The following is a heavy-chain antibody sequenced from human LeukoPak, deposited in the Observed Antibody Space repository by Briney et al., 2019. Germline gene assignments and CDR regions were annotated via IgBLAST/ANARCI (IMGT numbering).Heavy chain of an antibody. Sequence: PSQTLSLTRTVSGGSISSGGYYWSWIRQHPGKGLEWIGYIYYSGSTYYNPSLKSRVTISVDTSKNQFSLKLSSVTAADTAVYYCARGVGHYDFWSGYHPYYFDYWGQGTLVTVSS. D-gene: IGHD3-3*01. CDR1: GGSISSGGYY. V-gene: IGHV4-31*03. J-gene: IGHJ4*02. CDR2: IYYSGST. CDR3: ARGVGHYDFWSGYHPYYFDY.